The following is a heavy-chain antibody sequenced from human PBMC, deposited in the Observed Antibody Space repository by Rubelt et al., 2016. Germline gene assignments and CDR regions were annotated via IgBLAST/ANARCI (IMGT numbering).Heavy chain of an antibody. V-gene: IGHV3-74*01. D-gene: IGHD2-2*02. Sequence: EVQLVESGGGLVQPGGSLRLSCAASGFTFSSYWMHWVRQAPGKGLVWVPRINSDGSSTSYADSVKGRFTISRANAKNTLYLQRNSLRAEDPAVYYCARSGPDVVVPAAIRVEGDAFDIWGQGTMVTVSS. J-gene: IGHJ3*02. CDR1: GFTFSSYW. CDR3: ARSGPDVVVPAAIRVEGDAFDI. CDR2: INSDGSST.